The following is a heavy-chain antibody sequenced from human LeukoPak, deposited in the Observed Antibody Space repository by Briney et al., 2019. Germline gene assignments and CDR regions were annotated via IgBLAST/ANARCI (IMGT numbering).Heavy chain of an antibody. CDR2: ISGSGVST. CDR1: GFTFSSYG. V-gene: IGHV3-23*01. J-gene: IGHJ3*02. Sequence: PGGSLRLSCAASGFTFSSYGMSWVRQAPGKGLEWVSAISGSGVSTYYADSVKGRFIISRDTSKNTLYLQMGSLRAEDMAVYYCASRTPGPNSGSYSGAFDIWGQGTMVTVSS. CDR3: ASRTPGPNSGSYSGAFDI. D-gene: IGHD1-26*01.